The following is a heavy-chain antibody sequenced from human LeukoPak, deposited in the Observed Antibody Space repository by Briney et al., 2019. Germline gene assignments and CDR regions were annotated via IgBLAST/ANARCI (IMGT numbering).Heavy chain of an antibody. CDR3: ARGVGDGYKFWYCDL. D-gene: IGHD5-24*01. Sequence: KPSETLSLTCTVSGGSISSCSYYWGWIRQPPGQGLEWIVSIYYSGSTYYNPSLRRRVIISVDTSKNQFSLKLSSVTAADTAVYYCARGVGDGYKFWYCDLWGRGTLVTVSS. V-gene: IGHV4-39*01. J-gene: IGHJ2*01. CDR2: IYYSGST. CDR1: GGSISSCSYY.